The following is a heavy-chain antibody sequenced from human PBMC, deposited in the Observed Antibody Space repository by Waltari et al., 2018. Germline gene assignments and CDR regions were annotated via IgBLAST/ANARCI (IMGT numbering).Heavy chain of an antibody. CDR3: MKGGWGSVVDF. CDR1: GFTFNSYA. D-gene: IGHD6-19*01. CDR2: ISGSVDRT. V-gene: IGHV3-23*01. Sequence: EVQLLESGGGLLQPGGSLRLSCTASGFTFNSYAMTWVRQAPGKGREWVSTISGSVDRTYNADSVKGRFTISRDNSQNTLYLLMDSLRADDTAVYYCMKGGWGSVVDFWGQGTLVTVSS. J-gene: IGHJ4*02.